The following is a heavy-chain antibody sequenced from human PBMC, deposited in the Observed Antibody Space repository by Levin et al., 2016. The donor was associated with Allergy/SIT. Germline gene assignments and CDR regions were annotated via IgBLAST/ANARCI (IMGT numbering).Heavy chain of an antibody. CDR2: IHRSGRT. J-gene: IGHJ5*01. CDR3: ARESRGPDS. V-gene: IGHV4-34*01. CDR1: GESFGNYY. Sequence: SETLSLTCAVYGESFGNYYWIWIRQSPGKGLECIGEIHRSGRTNYNPSLKSRVTISVDTSRNQFSLRLTSVTAADTAMYYCARESRGPDSWGQGTLVTVSS.